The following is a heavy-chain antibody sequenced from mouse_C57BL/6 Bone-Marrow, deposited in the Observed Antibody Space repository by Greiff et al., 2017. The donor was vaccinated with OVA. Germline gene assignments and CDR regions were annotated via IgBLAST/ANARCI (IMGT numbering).Heavy chain of an antibody. J-gene: IGHJ4*01. CDR2: IYPGDGDT. CDR1: GYAFSSSW. CDR3: ARGDETGAMDY. V-gene: IGHV1-82*01. Sequence: QVQLQQSGPELVKPGASVKISCKASGYAFSSSWMNWVKQRPGKGLEWIGRIYPGDGDTNYNGKFKGKATLTADKSSSTAYMQLSSLTSEDSAVYFCARGDETGAMDYWGQGTSVTVSS.